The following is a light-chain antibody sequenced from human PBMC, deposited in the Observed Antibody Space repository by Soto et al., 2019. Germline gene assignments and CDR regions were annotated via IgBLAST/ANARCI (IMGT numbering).Light chain of an antibody. CDR2: DVS. V-gene: IGKV1-5*01. CDR3: QHSHSYSEA. CDR1: QSINNL. J-gene: IGKJ1*01. Sequence: DVDMTQSPSTLCASVGDRVTITCRASQSINNLLAWYQQKPGKAPKFLIYDVSTLESGVPSRFSCSGSGTEFTLTIRSLQPAYCATYHFQHSHSYSEAFSQGTKVDIK.